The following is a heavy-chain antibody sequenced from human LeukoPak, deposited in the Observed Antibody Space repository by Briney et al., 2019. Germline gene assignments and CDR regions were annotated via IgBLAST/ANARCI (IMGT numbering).Heavy chain of an antibody. CDR3: TRHHTAVAAIN. J-gene: IGHJ4*02. CDR2: IRSKANSYAT. D-gene: IGHD6-19*01. CDR1: GFTFSSYG. Sequence: GGTLRLSCAASGFTFSSYGMSWVRQASGKGLEWVGRIRSKANSYATAYAASVKGRFTISRDDSKNTAYLQMNSLKTEDTAVYYCTRHHTAVAAINWGQGTLVTVSS. V-gene: IGHV3-73*01.